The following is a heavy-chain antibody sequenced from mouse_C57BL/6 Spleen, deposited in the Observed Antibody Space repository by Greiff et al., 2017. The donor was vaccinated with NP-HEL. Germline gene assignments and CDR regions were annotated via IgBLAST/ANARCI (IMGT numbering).Heavy chain of an antibody. CDR2: IDPSDSET. CDR3: ARSEVTTNYYAMDY. CDR1: GYTFTSYW. Sequence: QVQLQQPGAELVRPGSSVKLSCKASGYTFTSYWMHWVKQRPIQGLEWIGNIDPSDSETHYNQKFKDKATLTVDKSSSTAYMQLSSLTSEDSAVYYGARSEVTTNYYAMDYWGQGTSVTVSS. V-gene: IGHV1-52*01. J-gene: IGHJ4*01. D-gene: IGHD2-2*01.